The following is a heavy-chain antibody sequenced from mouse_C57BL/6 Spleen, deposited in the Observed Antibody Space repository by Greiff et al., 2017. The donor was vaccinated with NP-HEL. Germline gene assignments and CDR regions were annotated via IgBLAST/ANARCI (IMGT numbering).Heavy chain of an antibody. CDR2: IYPSDSET. CDR1: GYTFTSYW. D-gene: IGHD3-1*01. Sequence: VQLQQSGAELVRPGSSVKLSCKASGYTFTSYWMDWVKQRPGQGLEWIGNIYPSDSETHYNQKFKDKATLTVDKSSSTAYMQLSSLTSEDSAVYYSARDRAYSPFDYWGQGTTLTVSS. CDR3: ARDRAYSPFDY. V-gene: IGHV1-61*01. J-gene: IGHJ2*01.